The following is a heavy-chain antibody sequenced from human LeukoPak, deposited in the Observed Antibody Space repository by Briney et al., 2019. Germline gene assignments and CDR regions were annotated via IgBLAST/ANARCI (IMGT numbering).Heavy chain of an antibody. Sequence: ETLSLTCTVSGGSISSSSYYWGWLRQPPGKGLEWVSSISSSSSYIYYADSVKGRFTISRDNAKNSLYLQMNSLRAEDTAVYFCARNQLELSVFDYWGQGTLVTVSS. CDR2: ISSSSSYI. CDR1: GGSISSSS. J-gene: IGHJ4*02. D-gene: IGHD1-1*01. V-gene: IGHV3-21*01. CDR3: ARNQLELSVFDY.